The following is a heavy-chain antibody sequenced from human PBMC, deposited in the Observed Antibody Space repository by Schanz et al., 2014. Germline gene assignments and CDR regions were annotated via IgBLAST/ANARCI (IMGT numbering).Heavy chain of an antibody. J-gene: IGHJ4*02. CDR2: IYDGGSA. CDR3: AGMATVTYFDF. CDR1: GGSISSGGYY. D-gene: IGHD4-17*01. Sequence: QVQLQESGPGLVKPSQTLSLTCTVSGGSISSGGYYWSWIRQHPGKGLERIGYIYDGGSAYYNPSLKSRVTMSLDTSKNQFSRKLTSVTAVDTAVYYCAGMATVTYFDFWGQGTLVTVSS. V-gene: IGHV4-31*03.